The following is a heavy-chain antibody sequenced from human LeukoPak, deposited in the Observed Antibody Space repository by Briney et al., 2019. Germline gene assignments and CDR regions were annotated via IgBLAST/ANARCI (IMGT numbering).Heavy chain of an antibody. CDR1: GFTFSSYA. J-gene: IGHJ4*02. CDR3: ARGGDYYYDSSGYYSPVDY. V-gene: IGHV3-30*04. Sequence: GRSLRLSCAASGFTFSSYATHWVRQAPGKGLEWVAVISYDGSNKYYADSVKGRFTISRDNSKNTLYLQMNSLRAEDTAVYYCARGGDYYYDSSGYYSPVDYWGQGTLVTVSS. CDR2: ISYDGSNK. D-gene: IGHD3-22*01.